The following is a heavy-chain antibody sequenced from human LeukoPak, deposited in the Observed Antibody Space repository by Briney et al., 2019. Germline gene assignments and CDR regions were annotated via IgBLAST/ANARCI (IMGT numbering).Heavy chain of an antibody. CDR1: GGSISSSSYY. J-gene: IGHJ4*02. Sequence: SETLSLTCTVSGGSISSSSYYWGWIRQPPGKGPEWIGSIYYSGSTYYNPSLKSRVTISVDTSKNQFSLKLSSVTAADTAVYYCARQPATMVRGVIIYYFDYWGQGTLVTVSS. CDR3: ARQPATMVRGVIIYYFDY. D-gene: IGHD3-10*01. V-gene: IGHV4-39*01. CDR2: IYYSGST.